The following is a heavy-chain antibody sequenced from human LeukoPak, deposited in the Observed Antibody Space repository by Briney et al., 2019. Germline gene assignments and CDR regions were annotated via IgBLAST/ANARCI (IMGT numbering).Heavy chain of an antibody. V-gene: IGHV3-30*04. CDR1: GFTFSSYA. D-gene: IGHD2/OR15-2a*01. Sequence: GGSLRLSCAASGFTFSSYAMHWVRQAPGKGLEWVAVISYDGSNKYYADSVKGRFTISRDNSKNTLYLQMNSLRAEDTAVYYCVRDFSSWGQGTLVTVSS. J-gene: IGHJ4*02. CDR3: VRDFSS. CDR2: ISYDGSNK.